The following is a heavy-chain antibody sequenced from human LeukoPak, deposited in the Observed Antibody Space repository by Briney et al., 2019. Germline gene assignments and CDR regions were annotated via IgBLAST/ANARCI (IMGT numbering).Heavy chain of an antibody. D-gene: IGHD3-22*01. CDR2: ISGSGGST. CDR1: GFTVSSKH. CDR3: AKDLGGSGYPPLFDY. Sequence: GGSLRLSCAASGFTVSSKHMSWVRQAPGKGLEWVSAISGSGGSTYYADSVKGRFTISRDNSKNTLYLQMNSLRAEDTAVYYCAKDLGGSGYPPLFDYWGQGTLVTVSS. V-gene: IGHV3-23*01. J-gene: IGHJ4*02.